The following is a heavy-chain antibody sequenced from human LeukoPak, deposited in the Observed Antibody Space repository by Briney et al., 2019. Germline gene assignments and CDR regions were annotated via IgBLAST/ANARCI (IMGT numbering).Heavy chain of an antibody. J-gene: IGHJ4*02. CDR3: ARDLGYSSGRFDY. CDR2: IDYSGGSS. V-gene: IGHV3-23*01. D-gene: IGHD6-19*01. CDR1: GFTLSSYE. Sequence: PGGSLRLSCTVSGFTLSSYEMSWIRQAPGRGLEWVSSIDYSGGSSYYADSVKGRFTISRDNSKNTLYLQMNSLRAEDTAVYYCARDLGYSSGRFDYWGQGTLVTVSS.